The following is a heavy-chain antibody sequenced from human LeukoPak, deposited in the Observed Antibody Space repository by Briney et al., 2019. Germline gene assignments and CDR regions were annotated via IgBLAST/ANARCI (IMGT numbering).Heavy chain of an antibody. CDR3: ATEVVGATPEHYFDY. Sequence: SEALSFACTVSGSDFPSYYRSWIRQPPGKGREWIGSMFYSGGTYYNTSLKRRVTRSLDPSKNQFSRWLSTGTAADAAAQSCATEVVGATPEHYFDYWGQGTLVTVSS. CDR2: MFYSGGT. V-gene: IGHV4-59*12. J-gene: IGHJ4*02. CDR1: GSDFPSYY. D-gene: IGHD1-26*01.